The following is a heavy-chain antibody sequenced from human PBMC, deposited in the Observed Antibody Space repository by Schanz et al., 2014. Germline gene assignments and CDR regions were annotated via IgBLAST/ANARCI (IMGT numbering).Heavy chain of an antibody. CDR2: ISGSGGNT. J-gene: IGHJ4*02. Sequence: VHLLESGGGLVEPGGSLRLSCAASGFSFSDYYMSWIRQAPGRGLEWVSIISGSGGNTYYADAVRGRFTISRDNSKTTVYLQMSSLRADDTAVYYCAKDAENTAMITDYFDYWGQGILVTVSS. V-gene: IGHV3-23*01. CDR3: AKDAENTAMITDYFDY. D-gene: IGHD5-18*01. CDR1: GFSFSDYY.